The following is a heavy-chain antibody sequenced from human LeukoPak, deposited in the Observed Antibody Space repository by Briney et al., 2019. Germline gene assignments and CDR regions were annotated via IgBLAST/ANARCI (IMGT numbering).Heavy chain of an antibody. J-gene: IGHJ4*02. V-gene: IGHV4-59*01. Sequence: PSETLSLTCTVSGGSISSYYWSWIRQPPGKGLEWIGYIYYSGSTNYNPPLKSRVTISVDTSKNQFSLKLSSVTAADTAVYYCARGQYGSGSYYNVWGQGTLVTVSS. D-gene: IGHD3-10*01. CDR3: ARGQYGSGSYYNV. CDR1: GGSISSYY. CDR2: IYYSGST.